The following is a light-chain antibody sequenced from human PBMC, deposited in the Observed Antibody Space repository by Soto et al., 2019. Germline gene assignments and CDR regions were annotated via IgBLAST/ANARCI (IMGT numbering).Light chain of an antibody. CDR2: SAS. CDR1: QSVSSN. J-gene: IGKJ3*01. CDR3: QHYNNWPPVT. V-gene: IGKV3-15*01. Sequence: EIVMTQSPATLSVSPGERATLSCRASQSVSSNLAWYQQKPGQAPRLLIYSASTRATGIPARFSGSGSGTEFTLTISSLQSEDFAVYYCQHYNNWPPVTFGPGTKVDIK.